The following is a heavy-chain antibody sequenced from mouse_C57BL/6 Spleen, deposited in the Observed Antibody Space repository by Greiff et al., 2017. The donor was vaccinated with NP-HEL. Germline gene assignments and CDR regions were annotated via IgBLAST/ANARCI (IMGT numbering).Heavy chain of an antibody. CDR3: TREDGYYDFDY. CDR1: GYTFTDYE. Sequence: VQLQESGAELVRPGASVTLSCKASGYTFTDYEMHWVKQTPVHGLEWIGAIDPETGGNAYNQKFKGKAILTADKSSSTAYMELRSLTSEDSAVYYCTREDGYYDFDYWGQGTTLTVSS. J-gene: IGHJ2*01. CDR2: IDPETGGN. V-gene: IGHV1-15*01. D-gene: IGHD2-3*01.